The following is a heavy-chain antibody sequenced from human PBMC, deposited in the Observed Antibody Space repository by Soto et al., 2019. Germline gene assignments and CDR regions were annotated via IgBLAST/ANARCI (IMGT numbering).Heavy chain of an antibody. CDR1: GFTFSNYE. V-gene: IGHV3-48*03. Sequence: LRLSCEASGFTFSNYEMNWVRQAPGKGLEWVSYISSSGSIPYHADSVKGRFTISRDNAKNLLYLQMNSLTTEDTAIYYCVRDYRTPWKSYRYFDICGRGTPVTVSA. CDR3: VRDYRTPWKSYRYFDI. CDR2: ISSSGSIP. D-gene: IGHD1-1*01. J-gene: IGHJ2*01.